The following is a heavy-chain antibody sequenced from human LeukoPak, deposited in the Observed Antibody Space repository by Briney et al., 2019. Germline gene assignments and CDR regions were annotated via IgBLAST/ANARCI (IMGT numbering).Heavy chain of an antibody. D-gene: IGHD4-23*01. CDR2: VYCSGST. J-gene: IGHJ4*02. Sequence: SDTLSLTCTVSGYSISSSNWWGWIRQPPGKGLEWIGYVYCSGSTYYNPSLKSRVTMSVDTSKNQFSLKLSSVTAVDTAVYYCARSVDGGNSPFDYWGQGTLVTVSS. CDR1: GYSISSSNW. V-gene: IGHV4-28*01. CDR3: ARSVDGGNSPFDY.